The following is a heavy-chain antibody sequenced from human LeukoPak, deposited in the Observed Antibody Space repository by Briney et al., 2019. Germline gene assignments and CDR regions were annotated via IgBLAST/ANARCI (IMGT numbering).Heavy chain of an antibody. Sequence: SNYNMHWVRQAPGKGLEWIGTIYYSGSTYYNSSLRSRVTISEDTSRNPFSLKLSSVTAADTAVYYCASRWLAKYYFDYWGQGTLVTVSS. V-gene: IGHV4-39*01. CDR2: IYYSGST. J-gene: IGHJ4*02. CDR1: SNYN. D-gene: IGHD6-19*01. CDR3: ASRWLAKYYFDY.